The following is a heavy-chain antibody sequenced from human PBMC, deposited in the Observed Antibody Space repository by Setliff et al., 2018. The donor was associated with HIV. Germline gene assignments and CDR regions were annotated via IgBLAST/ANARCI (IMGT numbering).Heavy chain of an antibody. Sequence: PGESLKISCKASGYNFANYWIGWVRQRPGKGLEWMGIIYPGDSDTKYSPSFQGQVTISADKSMDTAYLQWSSLKASDTAMYYCARPQGGGFDYWGQGTLVTVSS. J-gene: IGHJ4*02. D-gene: IGHD3-16*01. CDR1: GYNFANYW. CDR2: IYPGDSDT. CDR3: ARPQGGGFDY. V-gene: IGHV5-51*01.